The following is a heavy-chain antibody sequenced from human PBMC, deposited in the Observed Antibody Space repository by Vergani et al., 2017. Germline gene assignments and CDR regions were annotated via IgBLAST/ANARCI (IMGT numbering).Heavy chain of an antibody. Sequence: QVQLVQSGAEVKKPGSSVKVSCKASGGTFSSYAISWVRQAPGQGLEWMGGIIPIFGTANYAQKFQGRVTITADESTSTAYMELSSLRSEDTAVYYCARDHHSSSSVAVVTLNWFDPWGQGTLVTVSS. CDR2: IIPIFGTA. V-gene: IGHV1-69*01. D-gene: IGHD6-6*01. J-gene: IGHJ5*02. CDR1: GGTFSSYA. CDR3: ARDHHSSSSVAVVTLNWFDP.